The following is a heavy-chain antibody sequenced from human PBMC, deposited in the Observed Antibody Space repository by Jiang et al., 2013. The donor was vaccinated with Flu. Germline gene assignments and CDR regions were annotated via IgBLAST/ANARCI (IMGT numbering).Heavy chain of an antibody. J-gene: IGHJ4*02. CDR3: ARKDCSGGSCYEYY. D-gene: IGHD2-15*01. CDR2: INTNTGNP. CDR1: GYTFSSYA. V-gene: IGHV7-4-1*02. Sequence: QSGSELKKPGASVKVSCKASGYTFSSYAMNWMRQAPGQGLEWMGWINTNTGNPTYAQGFTGRFVFSLDTSVSTAYLQISSLKAEDTAVYYCARKDCSGGSCYEYYWGQGTLVTVSS.